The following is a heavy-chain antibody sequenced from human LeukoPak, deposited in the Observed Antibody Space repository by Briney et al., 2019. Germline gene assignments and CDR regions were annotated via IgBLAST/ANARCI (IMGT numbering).Heavy chain of an antibody. D-gene: IGHD3-16*01. CDR2: VSSDGSSK. V-gene: IGHV3-30-3*01. J-gene: IGHJ4*02. Sequence: GMSLRLSCEASGFSISNYPIHWARQAPGKGLEWVAAVSSDGSSKYYPGSARGRFTISRDNSKNTVYLQTNNLRDEDTALYYCTREGPGGGVDYWGQGTLVTVSS. CDR1: GFSISNYP. CDR3: TREGPGGGVDY.